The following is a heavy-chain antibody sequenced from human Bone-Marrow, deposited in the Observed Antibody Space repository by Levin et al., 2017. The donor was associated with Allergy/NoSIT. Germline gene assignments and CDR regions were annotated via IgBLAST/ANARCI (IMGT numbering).Heavy chain of an antibody. Sequence: GGSLRLSCAASGFTFSSYEMNWVRQAPGKGLEWVSYISSSGSTIYYADSVKGRFTISRDNAKNSLYLQMNSLRAEDTAVYYCARDGLGAGYYDSSGYYSPGAFDIWGQGTMVTVSS. CDR1: GFTFSSYE. CDR2: ISSSGSTI. J-gene: IGHJ3*02. D-gene: IGHD3-22*01. V-gene: IGHV3-48*03. CDR3: ARDGLGAGYYDSSGYYSPGAFDI.